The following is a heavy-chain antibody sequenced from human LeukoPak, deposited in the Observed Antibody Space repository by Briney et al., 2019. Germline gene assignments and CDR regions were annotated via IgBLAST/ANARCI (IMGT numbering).Heavy chain of an antibody. V-gene: IGHV1-69*06. CDR2: IIPIFGTA. J-gene: IGHJ4*02. D-gene: IGHD3-9*01. CDR3: ARGDILTGYYPDY. Sequence: SSVKVSCKASGGTFSSYAISWVRQAPGQGPEWMGGIIPIFGTANYAQKFQGRDTITADKSTSTAYMELSSLRSEDTAVYYCARGDILTGYYPDYWGQGTLVTVSS. CDR1: GGTFSSYA.